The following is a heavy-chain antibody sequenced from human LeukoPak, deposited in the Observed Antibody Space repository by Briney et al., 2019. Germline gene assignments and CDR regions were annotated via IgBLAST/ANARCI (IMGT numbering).Heavy chain of an antibody. Sequence: GSLRLSCAASGFTFSTYSMNWVRQPPGKGLEWIGEIYHSGSTNYNPSLKSRVTISVDKSKNQFALKLSSVTAADTAVYYCARIVTTTYFDYWGQGTLVTVSS. J-gene: IGHJ4*02. CDR3: ARIVTTTYFDY. CDR1: GFTFSTYSM. CDR2: IYHSGST. D-gene: IGHD5-12*01. V-gene: IGHV4-4*02.